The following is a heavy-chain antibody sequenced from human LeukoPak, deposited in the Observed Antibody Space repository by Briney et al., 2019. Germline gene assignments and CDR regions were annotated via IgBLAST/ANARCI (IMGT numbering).Heavy chain of an antibody. D-gene: IGHD3-22*01. CDR1: GFTFSSYA. J-gene: IGHJ5*02. Sequence: GGSLRLSCAASGFTFSSYAMSWVRQAPGKGLEWVSAISGSGGSTYYADSVKGRFTISRDNSKNTLYLQMNSLRAEGTAVYYCAKDRSPGVYYYDSSGYWSAWGQGTLVAVSS. CDR3: AKDRSPGVYYYDSSGYWSA. CDR2: ISGSGGST. V-gene: IGHV3-23*01.